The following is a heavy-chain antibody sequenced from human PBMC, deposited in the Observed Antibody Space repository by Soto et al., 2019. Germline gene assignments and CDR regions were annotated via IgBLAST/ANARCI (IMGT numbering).Heavy chain of an antibody. V-gene: IGHV3-7*01. J-gene: IGHJ4*02. Sequence: EVQLVESGGGLVQPGGSLRLSCAASGFTFSTYWMSWVRQAPGKGLEWVANIKKDGSEKHYVDSVRGRFTISRDNAKNSLYLQMNSLGAEDTATYYCARSWGAPDYWGQGTLVTVSS. CDR1: GFTFSTYW. CDR2: IKKDGSEK. CDR3: ARSWGAPDY. D-gene: IGHD3-16*01.